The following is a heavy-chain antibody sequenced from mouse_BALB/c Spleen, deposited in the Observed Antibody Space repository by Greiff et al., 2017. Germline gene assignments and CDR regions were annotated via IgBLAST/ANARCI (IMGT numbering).Heavy chain of an antibody. J-gene: IGHJ3*01. V-gene: IGHV1S81*02. Sequence: QVQLQQSGAELVKPGASVKLSCEASGYTFTSYYMYWVKQRPGQGLEWIGEINPSNGGTNFNEKFKSKATLTVDKSSSTAYMQLSSLTSEDSAVYYCTRGEAWFAYWGQGTLVTVSA. CDR2: INPSNGGT. CDR1: GYTFTSYY. CDR3: TRGEAWFAY.